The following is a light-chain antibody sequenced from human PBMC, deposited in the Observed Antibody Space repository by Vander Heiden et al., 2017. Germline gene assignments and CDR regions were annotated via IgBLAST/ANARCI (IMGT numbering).Light chain of an antibody. V-gene: IGLV1-40*01. CDR1: SSNIGAGYD. CDR2: ANN. CDR3: QSYDNSLSAPCV. Sequence: QSVLTQPPSVSGAPGQRVTISCTGSSSNIGAGYDVHWYQQLPGTAPKLLIYANNNRPSGVPDRFSGSRSGASASLAITGLQAEDEADYYCQSYDNSLSAPCVFGTGTKVTV. J-gene: IGLJ1*01.